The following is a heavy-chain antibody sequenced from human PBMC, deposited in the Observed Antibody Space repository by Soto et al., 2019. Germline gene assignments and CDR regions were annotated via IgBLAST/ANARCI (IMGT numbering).Heavy chain of an antibody. D-gene: IGHD3-3*01. Sequence: PSETLSLTCTISGGAIGSHYWTWIRQPAGKGLEWIGRIYSSGSTQYNPSLQSRVTMSLDTSKNQFSLRLESVTAADTAVYYCARGQRFSDWFDPWGQGTLVTVYS. J-gene: IGHJ5*02. CDR2: IYSSGST. CDR3: ARGQRFSDWFDP. CDR1: GGAIGSHY. V-gene: IGHV4-4*07.